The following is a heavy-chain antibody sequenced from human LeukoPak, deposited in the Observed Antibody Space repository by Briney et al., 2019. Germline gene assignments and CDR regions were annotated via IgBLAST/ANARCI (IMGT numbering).Heavy chain of an antibody. Sequence: GGSLRLSCAASGFTFSSYAMSWVRQAPGKGLEWVSSISSSSSYIYYADSVKGRFTISRDNAKNSLYLQMNSLRAEDTAVYYCARTTVTTAIGGFYYYYYGMDVWGQGTTVTVSS. D-gene: IGHD4-17*01. V-gene: IGHV3-21*01. CDR3: ARTTVTTAIGGFYYYYYGMDV. J-gene: IGHJ6*02. CDR2: ISSSSSYI. CDR1: GFTFSSYA.